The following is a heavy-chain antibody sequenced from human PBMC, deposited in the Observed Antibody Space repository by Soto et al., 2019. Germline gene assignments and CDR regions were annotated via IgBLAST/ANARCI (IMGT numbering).Heavy chain of an antibody. J-gene: IGHJ3*02. V-gene: IGHV4-59*08. D-gene: IGHD6-13*01. Sequence: SETLSLTCTVSGGSISSYYWSWIRQPPGKGLEWIGYIYYSGSTNYNPSLKSRVTISVDTSKNQFSLKLSSVTAADTAVYYCARGGVTAAGSDAFDIWGQGTMVTVSS. CDR3: ARGGVTAAGSDAFDI. CDR2: IYYSGST. CDR1: GGSISSYY.